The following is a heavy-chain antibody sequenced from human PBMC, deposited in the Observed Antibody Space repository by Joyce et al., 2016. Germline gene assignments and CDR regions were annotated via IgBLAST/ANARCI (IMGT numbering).Heavy chain of an antibody. CDR1: GFTFSSYG. J-gene: IGHJ4*02. V-gene: IGHV3-30*18. CDR2: VSGGGNTR. D-gene: IGHD6-13*01. Sequence: QVQLVESGGGVVQPGRSLGLSCAASGFTFSSYGIHWVRQAPGKGLEWVAVVSGGGNTRDYADSVKGRFTISRDNSKNTLHLQMNSLRPEDTAVYFCAKEGYSSKWSFDSWGQGTSITVSS. CDR3: AKEGYSSKWSFDS.